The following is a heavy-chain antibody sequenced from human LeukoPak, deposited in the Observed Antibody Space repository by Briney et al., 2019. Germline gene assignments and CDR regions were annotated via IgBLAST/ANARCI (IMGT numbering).Heavy chain of an antibody. J-gene: IGHJ5*02. CDR3: ARSRAFNSGAFDP. CDR1: GASVSSASY. V-gene: IGHV4-61*01. CDR2: IYNGVNT. D-gene: IGHD1-26*01. Sequence: SETLSLTCTVSGASVSSASYWTWIRQPPGRGVEWIAHIYNGVNTNYNPSLKSRVTISVDTSKNQFSLRLNSVTAADTAVYYCARSRAFNSGAFDPWGQGSLVTVSS.